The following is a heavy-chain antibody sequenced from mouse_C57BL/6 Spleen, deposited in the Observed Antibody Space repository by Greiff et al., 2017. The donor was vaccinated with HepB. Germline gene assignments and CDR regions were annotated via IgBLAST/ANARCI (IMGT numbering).Heavy chain of an antibody. CDR2: IDPEDGET. CDR3: AQGTTVGLFDY. Sequence: VHVKQSGAELVKPGASVKLSCTASGFNIKDYYMHWVKQRTEQGLEWIGRIDPEDGETKYAPKFQGKATITADTSTNTAYLQLSSLTSEDTAVYYCAQGTTVGLFDYWGQGTTLTVSS. V-gene: IGHV14-2*01. D-gene: IGHD1-1*01. J-gene: IGHJ2*01. CDR1: GFNIKDYY.